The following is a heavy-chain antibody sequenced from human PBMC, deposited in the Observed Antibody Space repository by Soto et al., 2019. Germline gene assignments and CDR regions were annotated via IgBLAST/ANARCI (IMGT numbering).Heavy chain of an antibody. Sequence: QPGGSLSLSYAASGFIYDDYTMHWVRQAPGKGLEWVSLISWDGGSTYYADSVKGRFTISRDNSKNSLYLQMNSLRTEDTALFYCARGSVTLFDYWGQGT. CDR1: GFIYDDYT. V-gene: IGHV3-43*01. CDR3: ARGSVTLFDY. J-gene: IGHJ4*02. CDR2: ISWDGGST. D-gene: IGHD4-4*01.